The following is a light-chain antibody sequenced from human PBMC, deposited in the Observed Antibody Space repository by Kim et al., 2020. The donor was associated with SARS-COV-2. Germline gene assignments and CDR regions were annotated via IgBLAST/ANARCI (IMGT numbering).Light chain of an antibody. Sequence: ASVGDRVTITCRASQFIGNYLAWYQQTPGTAPKLLIYDAVTLPSGVPSRFSGSGYGTDFTLTISSLQPEDSAIYYCQQLSTYPLTFGGGTKVDIK. V-gene: IGKV1-9*01. CDR3: QQLSTYPLT. CDR2: DAV. CDR1: QFIGNY. J-gene: IGKJ4*01.